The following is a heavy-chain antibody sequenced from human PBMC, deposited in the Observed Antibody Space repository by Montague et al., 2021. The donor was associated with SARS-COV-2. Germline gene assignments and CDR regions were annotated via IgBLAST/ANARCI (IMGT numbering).Heavy chain of an antibody. V-gene: IGHV4-39*01. Sequence: SETLSLTCTVSGGSISSSSYYWGWIRQPPGKGLEWIGSIYYSGSTYYNPSLKSRVTISVDTSKNQFSLKLSSVTAADTAVYYCARPPGAPYDILTGTYRPVDDYWGQGTLVTVPS. CDR3: ARPPGAPYDILTGTYRPVDDY. J-gene: IGHJ4*02. D-gene: IGHD3-9*01. CDR1: GGSISSSSYY. CDR2: IYYSGST.